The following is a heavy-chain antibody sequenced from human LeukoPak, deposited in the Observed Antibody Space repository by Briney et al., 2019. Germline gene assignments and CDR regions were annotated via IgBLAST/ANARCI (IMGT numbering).Heavy chain of an antibody. V-gene: IGHV3-33*01. Sequence: GWSLRLSCAASGFTFSSYGMHWVRQAPGKGLEWVAVIWYDGSNKYYADSVKGRFTISRDNSKNTLYLQMNSLRAEDTAVYYCARDRLRYYFDYWGQGTLVTVSS. CDR2: IWYDGSNK. D-gene: IGHD3-9*01. CDR3: ARDRLRYYFDY. J-gene: IGHJ4*02. CDR1: GFTFSSYG.